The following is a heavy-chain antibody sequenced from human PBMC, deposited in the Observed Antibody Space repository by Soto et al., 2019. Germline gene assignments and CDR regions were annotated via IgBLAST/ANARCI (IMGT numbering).Heavy chain of an antibody. CDR3: ARDLVSGSYDGMDV. Sequence: PSETLSLTCTVSAGSISSSYSSWIRQPPGKGLEWIGYIYYTGSTNYNTSLKTRVTISVDTSKNQFSLKLSSVTAADTAVDYGARDLVSGSYDGMDVWGQGTTVTVSS. CDR1: AGSISSSY. D-gene: IGHD1-26*01. V-gene: IGHV4-59*01. CDR2: IYYTGST. J-gene: IGHJ6*02.